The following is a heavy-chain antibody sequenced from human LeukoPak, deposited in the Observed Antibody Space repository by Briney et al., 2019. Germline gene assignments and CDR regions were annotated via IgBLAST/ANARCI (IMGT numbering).Heavy chain of an antibody. V-gene: IGHV3-23*01. J-gene: IGHJ6*02. CDR1: GFTFSSYA. D-gene: IGHD5-24*01. CDR3: ARDQEKESYYYYGMDV. CDR2: ISGSGGST. Sequence: GGSLRLSCAASGFTFSSYAMSWVRQAPGKGLEWVSAISGSGGSTYYADSVKGRFTISRDNAKNSLYLQMNSLRAEDTAVYYCARDQEKESYYYYGMDVWGQGTTVTVSS.